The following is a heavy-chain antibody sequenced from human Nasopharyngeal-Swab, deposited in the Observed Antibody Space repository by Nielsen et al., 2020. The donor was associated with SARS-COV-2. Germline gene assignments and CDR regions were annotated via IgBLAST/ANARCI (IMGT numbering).Heavy chain of an antibody. D-gene: IGHD3-22*01. J-gene: IGHJ4*02. Sequence: ASVKVSCKASGYTFTGYYMHWVRQAPGQGLEWTGRINPNSGGTNYAQKFQGRVTMTRDTSISTAYMELSRLRSDDTAVYYCARENYYDSSGLDYWGQGTLVTVSS. CDR2: INPNSGGT. CDR1: GYTFTGYY. V-gene: IGHV1-2*06. CDR3: ARENYYDSSGLDY.